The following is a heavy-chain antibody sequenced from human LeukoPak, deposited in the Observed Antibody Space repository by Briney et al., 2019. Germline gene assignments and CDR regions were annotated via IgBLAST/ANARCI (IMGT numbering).Heavy chain of an antibody. V-gene: IGHV3-48*04. CDR2: ISSSSSTI. CDR1: GFTFSSYS. J-gene: IGHJ5*02. CDR3: ARTDTPGNSKLRLGELSSGPINWFDP. D-gene: IGHD3-16*02. Sequence: GGSLRLSCAASGFTFSSYSMNWVRQAPGKGLEWVSYISSSSSTIYYADSVKGRFTISRDNAKNSLYLQMNSLRAEDTAVYYCARTDTPGNSKLRLGELSSGPINWFDPWGQGTLVTVSS.